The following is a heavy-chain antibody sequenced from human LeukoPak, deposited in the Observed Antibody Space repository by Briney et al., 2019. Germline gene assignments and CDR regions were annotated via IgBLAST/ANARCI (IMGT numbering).Heavy chain of an antibody. CDR1: GFTFSFYA. CDR2: ISGGGSST. V-gene: IGHV3-23*01. D-gene: IGHD3-22*01. Sequence: GGSLRLSCAASGFTFSFYAMSWVRQAPGKGLEWVSTISGGGSSTYYADSVKGRFTISRDDSKNTLSLQVNSLRAEDTAVYYCAKSGYYDSGDYIDYWGQGTLVTVSS. J-gene: IGHJ4*02. CDR3: AKSGYYDSGDYIDY.